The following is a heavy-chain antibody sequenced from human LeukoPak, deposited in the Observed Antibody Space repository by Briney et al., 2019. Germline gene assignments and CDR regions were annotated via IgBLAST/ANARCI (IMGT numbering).Heavy chain of an antibody. D-gene: IGHD4-11*01. CDR2: FYVGGAT. CDR1: GFSVTNNY. CDR3: ARSDRDYSGYYYGMDV. J-gene: IGHJ6*02. V-gene: IGHV3-53*01. Sequence: GGSLRLSCAVSGFSVTNNYMSWVRQAPGKGLEWVSVFYVGGATYYADSVKGRFTISRDNSKNTLYLQMNSLRAEDTAVYYCARSDRDYSGYYYGMDVWGQGTTVTVSS.